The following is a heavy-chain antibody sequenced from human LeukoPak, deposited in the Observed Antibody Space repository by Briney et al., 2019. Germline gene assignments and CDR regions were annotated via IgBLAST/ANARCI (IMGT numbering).Heavy chain of an antibody. V-gene: IGHV3-74*01. CDR1: VFAMSHYW. CDR2: INLGDESTT. J-gene: IGHJ4*01. CDR3: VRDGMGTAPYDL. Sequence: PGRSLRLSRAVSVFAMSHYWMNCVRGAPGEGWVCVSHINLGDESTTGYADSVQGRFTVSRDHAQNTLCLQMTSLKEGGPAVVFCVRDGMGTAPYDLWGQGTLVTVSS. D-gene: IGHD2-8*02.